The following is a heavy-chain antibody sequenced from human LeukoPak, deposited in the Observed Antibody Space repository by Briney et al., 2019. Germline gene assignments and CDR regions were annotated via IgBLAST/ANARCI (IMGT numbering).Heavy chain of an antibody. V-gene: IGHV4-59*08. D-gene: IGHD3-3*01. Sequence: SETLSLTCTVSGGSISSYYWSWIRQPPGKGLEWIGYIYYSGSTNYHPSLKSRVTISVDTSKNQFSLKLSSVTAADTAVYYCARLPFARYYFDYWGQGTLVTVSS. CDR3: ARLPFARYYFDY. CDR2: IYYSGST. CDR1: GGSISSYY. J-gene: IGHJ4*02.